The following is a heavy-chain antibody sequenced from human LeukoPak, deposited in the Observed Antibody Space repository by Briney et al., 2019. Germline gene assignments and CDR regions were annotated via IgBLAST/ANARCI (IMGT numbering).Heavy chain of an antibody. V-gene: IGHV3-11*04. Sequence: GGSLRLSCAASGFTFSDYYMSWIRQAPGKGLEWVSCISSSGSTIYYADSVKGRFTISRDNSKNTLYLQMNSLRAEDTAVYYCAKEKRDRRYYDFWSGYRPSPVDYWGQGTLVTVSS. D-gene: IGHD3-3*01. CDR2: ISSSGSTI. CDR1: GFTFSDYY. CDR3: AKEKRDRRYYDFWSGYRPSPVDY. J-gene: IGHJ4*02.